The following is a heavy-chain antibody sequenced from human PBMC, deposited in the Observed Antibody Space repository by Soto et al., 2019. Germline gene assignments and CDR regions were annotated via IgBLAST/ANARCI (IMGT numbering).Heavy chain of an antibody. J-gene: IGHJ5*02. D-gene: IGHD2-2*01. CDR1: GGSISSSSYY. CDR2: IYYSGST. Sequence: QLQLQESGPGLVKPSETLSLTCTVSGGSISSSSYYWGWIRQPPGKGLEWIGSIYYSGSTYYHPSIKRRVTISVDTSKNQFSLKLSSVTAADTAVYYCARHPQRYPLLLDWFDPWGQGTLVTVSS. CDR3: ARHPQRYPLLLDWFDP. V-gene: IGHV4-39*01.